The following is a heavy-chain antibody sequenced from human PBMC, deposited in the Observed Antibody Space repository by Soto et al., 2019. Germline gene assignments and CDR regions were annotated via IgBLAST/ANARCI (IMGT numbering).Heavy chain of an antibody. CDR2: ISYDGSNK. Sequence: LRLSCAASGFTFSSYGMHWVRQAPGKGLEWVAVISYDGSNKYYADSVKGRFTISRDNSKNTLYLQMNSLRAEDTAVYYCAKEWYYDFWSGYSYGMDVWGQGTTVTVSS. J-gene: IGHJ6*02. CDR1: GFTFSSYG. CDR3: AKEWYYDFWSGYSYGMDV. D-gene: IGHD3-3*01. V-gene: IGHV3-30*18.